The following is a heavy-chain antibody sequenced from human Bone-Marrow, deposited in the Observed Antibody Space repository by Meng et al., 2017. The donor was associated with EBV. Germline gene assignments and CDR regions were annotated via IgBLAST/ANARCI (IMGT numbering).Heavy chain of an antibody. CDR1: GFDFRTSS. V-gene: IGHV3-21*01. Sequence: EVQLVGSGGGLVKSGGSXXACCAASGFDFRTSSMNWVRQAPGRGLEWLSCISDVSDYIYYADSVKGRFTISRDNAENSLYLQMSSLRVEDTAVYYCASGDPLTGIPFDPWGQGTLVTVSS. CDR2: ISDVSDYI. J-gene: IGHJ5*02. CDR3: ASGDPLTGIPFDP. D-gene: IGHD1-1*01.